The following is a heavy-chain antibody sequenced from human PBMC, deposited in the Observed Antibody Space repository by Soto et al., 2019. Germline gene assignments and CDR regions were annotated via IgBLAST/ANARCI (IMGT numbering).Heavy chain of an antibody. J-gene: IGHJ4*02. CDR1: S. CDR3: ARIWRARIAARGADY. V-gene: IGHV5-51*01. D-gene: IGHD6-6*01. Sequence: SVGGVPLKPGKGLEWMGIIYPGDSDTRYSPSFQGQVTISADKSISTAYLQWSSLKASDTAMYYCARIWRARIAARGADYWGQGTLVTVSS. CDR2: IYPGDSDT.